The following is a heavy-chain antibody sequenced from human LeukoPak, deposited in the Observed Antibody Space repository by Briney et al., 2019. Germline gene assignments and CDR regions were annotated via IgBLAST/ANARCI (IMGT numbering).Heavy chain of an antibody. J-gene: IGHJ3*02. CDR1: GFTFSNAW. CDR2: IKSKTDGGTT. V-gene: IGHV3-15*01. Sequence: GGSLRLSCAASGFTFSNAWMSWVRQAPGKGLEWVGRIKSKTDGGTTDYAAPVKGRFTISRDDSKNTLYLQMNSLKTEDTAVYYCTTVLIEYTAAEHAFDIWGQGTMVTVSS. D-gene: IGHD2-8*01. CDR3: TTVLIEYTAAEHAFDI.